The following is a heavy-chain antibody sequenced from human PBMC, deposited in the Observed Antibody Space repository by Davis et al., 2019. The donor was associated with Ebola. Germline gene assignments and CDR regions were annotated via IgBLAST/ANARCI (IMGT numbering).Heavy chain of an antibody. J-gene: IGHJ6*04. Sequence: AASVKVSCKASGYTFTSYDIHWVRQATGQGLEWMGWMNPNSGNTGYAQKFQGRVTMTRNTSISTAYMELSSLESEDTAVYYCARGRGYSSSQILYYYYGMDVWGKGTTVTVSS. D-gene: IGHD6-13*01. CDR3: ARGRGYSSSQILYYYYGMDV. V-gene: IGHV1-8*01. CDR2: MNPNSGNT. CDR1: GYTFTSYD.